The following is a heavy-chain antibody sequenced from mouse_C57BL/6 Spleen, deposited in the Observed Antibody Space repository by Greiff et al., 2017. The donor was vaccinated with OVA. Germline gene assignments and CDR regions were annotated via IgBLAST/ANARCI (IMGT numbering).Heavy chain of an antibody. CDR2: IDPENGDT. CDR1: GFNIKDDY. J-gene: IGHJ3*01. Sequence: VQLQQSGAELVRPGASVKLSCKASGFNIKDDYMHWVKQRPEQGLEWIGWIDPENGDTEYASKFQGKATITADTSSNTAYLQLSSLASEDTAVYYCTGSYGAYGGQGTLVTVSA. V-gene: IGHV14-4*01. CDR3: TGSYGAY. D-gene: IGHD1-1*02.